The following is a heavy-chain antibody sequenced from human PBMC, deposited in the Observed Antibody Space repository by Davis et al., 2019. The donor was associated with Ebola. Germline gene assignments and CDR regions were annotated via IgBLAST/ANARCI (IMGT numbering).Heavy chain of an antibody. CDR3: AAGEEQWLVGAGTNYYYDMSV. V-gene: IGHV1-18*01. J-gene: IGHJ6*04. D-gene: IGHD6-19*01. Sequence: AASVKVSCKASGYTFTSYGISWVRQAPGQGLEWMGRISAYSGNTNYAQNLQDRITMTTDTSTSTAYMELRSLRSDDTAVYYCAAGEEQWLVGAGTNYYYDMSVWGRGTTVTVSS. CDR1: GYTFTSYG. CDR2: ISAYSGNT.